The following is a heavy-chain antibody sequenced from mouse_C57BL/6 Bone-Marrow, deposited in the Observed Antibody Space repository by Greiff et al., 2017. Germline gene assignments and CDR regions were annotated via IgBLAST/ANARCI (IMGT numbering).Heavy chain of an antibody. CDR2: IHPSDSDT. CDR3: AISGCFAY. D-gene: IGHD1-3*01. V-gene: IGHV1-74*01. Sequence: QVQLKQPGAELVKPGASVKVSCKASGYTFTSYWMHWVKQRPGQGLEWIGRIHPSDSDTNYNQKFKGKATLTVDKSSSTAYMQLSSLTSEDAAVYDCAISGCFAYWGQGTLVTVSA. CDR1: GYTFTSYW. J-gene: IGHJ3*01.